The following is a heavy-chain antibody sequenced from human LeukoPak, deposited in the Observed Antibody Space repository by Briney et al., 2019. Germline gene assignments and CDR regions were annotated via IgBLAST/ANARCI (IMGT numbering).Heavy chain of an antibody. CDR3: ARTLGGDWFDP. J-gene: IGHJ5*02. D-gene: IGHD3-16*01. V-gene: IGHV3-53*01. Sequence: GGSLRLSCAASGFTVSSHYMSWVRQAPGKGLEWVSVIYSGGSTYYADSVKGRFTISRDNSKNTLYLQMNSLRAEDTAVYYCARTLGGDWFDPWGQGTLVTVSS. CDR2: IYSGGST. CDR1: GFTVSSHY.